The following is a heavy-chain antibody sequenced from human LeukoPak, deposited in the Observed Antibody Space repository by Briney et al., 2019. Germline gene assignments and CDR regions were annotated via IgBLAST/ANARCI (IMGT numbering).Heavy chain of an antibody. CDR1: GFTFSSYS. V-gene: IGHV3-21*01. CDR3: VRDDPRRGQLLLGNWFDP. D-gene: IGHD2-15*01. J-gene: IGHJ5*02. CDR2: ISSSSSYI. Sequence: GGSLRLSCAASGFTFSSYSMNWVRQAPGKGLEWVSAISSSSSYIHYADSVKGRFTISRDNARNSLYLHTNSLRAEDTAVYYCVRDDPRRGQLLLGNWFDPWGQGTLVTVSS.